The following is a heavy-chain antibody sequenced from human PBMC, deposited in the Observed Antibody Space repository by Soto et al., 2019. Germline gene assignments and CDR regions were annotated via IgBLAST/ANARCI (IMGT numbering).Heavy chain of an antibody. Sequence: QVQVVQSGAEVREPGASVKVSCTASGYSSSNYYTHWARQAPGQGLEWMGIVNPHGASTVYAQRFQGRLTLTRDTSTNTDYMALSRLTSDDTAIYYCASVTTIWSNWGQGTLVTVSS. CDR2: VNPHGAST. J-gene: IGHJ4*02. D-gene: IGHD2-21*02. CDR3: ASVTTIWSN. CDR1: GYSSSNYY. V-gene: IGHV1-46*01.